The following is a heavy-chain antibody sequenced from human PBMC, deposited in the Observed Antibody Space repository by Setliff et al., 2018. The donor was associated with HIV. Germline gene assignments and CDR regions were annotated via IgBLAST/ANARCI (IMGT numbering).Heavy chain of an antibody. CDR2: ISHGGAT. V-gene: IGHV4-34*01. CDR1: GGSFISYH. CDR3: ARVGRDRLVTSGLYFDL. D-gene: IGHD6-19*01. Sequence: PSETLSLTCRVSGGSFISYHWSWVRHSPEKGLQWIGEISHGGATKYNPSLKSLFGMSADTSKSEFSLKMTSVTAADTAVYYCARVGRDRLVTSGLYFDLWGRGTLVTVSS. J-gene: IGHJ2*01.